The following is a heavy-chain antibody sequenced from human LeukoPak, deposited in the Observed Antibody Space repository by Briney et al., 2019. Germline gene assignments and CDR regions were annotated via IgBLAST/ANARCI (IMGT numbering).Heavy chain of an antibody. CDR3: ARDWDGFDI. CDR1: GNSLSRSYY. J-gene: IGHJ3*02. CDR2: IYHSGST. Sequence: SETLSLTGAVSGNSLSRSYYWGWIRQPPGKGLEWVGNIYHSGSTYYNPSLKSRVAISVDTSRNQFSLRLNSVTTADTAVYYCARDWDGFDIWGQGTVVTVSS. V-gene: IGHV4-38-2*02.